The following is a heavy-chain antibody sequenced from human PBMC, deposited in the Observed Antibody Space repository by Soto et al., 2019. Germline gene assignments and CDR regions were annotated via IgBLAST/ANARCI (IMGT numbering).Heavy chain of an antibody. V-gene: IGHV4-31*03. Sequence: SETLSLTCTISGGSITSGDYYWTWIREFPGKGLKWIAYIYSSGTTHYNPSLKSRATISLDTSNNQFSLEVKSATAADTAVYYCARMGLHLGELSRNWFDPWGQGSLVTVS. D-gene: IGHD3-16*02. J-gene: IGHJ5*02. CDR3: ARMGLHLGELSRNWFDP. CDR1: GGSITSGDYY. CDR2: IYSSGTT.